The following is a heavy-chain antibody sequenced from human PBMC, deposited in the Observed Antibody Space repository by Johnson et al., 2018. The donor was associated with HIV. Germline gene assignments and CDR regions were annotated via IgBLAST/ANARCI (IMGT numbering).Heavy chain of an antibody. J-gene: IGHJ3*01. V-gene: IGHV3-30-3*01. CDR1: GFTFSSYA. Sequence: VQLVESGGGVVQPGRSLRLSCAASGFTFSSYAMHWVRQAPGKGLEWVAVISYDGSNKYYADSVKGRFTISRDNANNSLYLQMNSLRAEDTAVYYCAGRDLLRAFDFWGQGTMVTVSS. CDR2: ISYDGSNK. CDR3: AGRDLLRAFDF. D-gene: IGHD2-15*01.